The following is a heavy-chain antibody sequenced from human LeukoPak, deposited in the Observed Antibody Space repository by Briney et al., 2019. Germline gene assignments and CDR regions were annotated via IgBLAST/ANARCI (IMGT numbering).Heavy chain of an antibody. J-gene: IGHJ4*02. CDR2: INHSGST. D-gene: IGHD3-10*01. CDR1: GGSFSGYY. Sequence: PSETLSLTCAVYGGSFSGYYWSWIRQPPGKGLEWIGEINHSGSTNYNPSLKSRVTISVDTSKNQFSLKLSSVTAADTAVYYCASSSGSRSFDYWGQGTLVIVSS. CDR3: ASSSGSRSFDY. V-gene: IGHV4-34*01.